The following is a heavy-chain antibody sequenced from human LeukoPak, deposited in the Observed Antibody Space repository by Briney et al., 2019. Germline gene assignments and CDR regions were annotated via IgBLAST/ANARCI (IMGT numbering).Heavy chain of an antibody. CDR3: STETAGNY. J-gene: IGHJ4*02. CDR1: GHTLPDLS. CDR2: YDPEDDER. D-gene: IGHD3-10*01. V-gene: IGHV1-24*01. Sequence: ASVKVSCTPFGHTLPDLSIHWVRQAPGKGLEWMGGYDPEDDERIYSEKFLGRVTLTEDTSTDTAYMELTSLRSDDRAVYYCSTETAGNYWGQGTLVTVSS.